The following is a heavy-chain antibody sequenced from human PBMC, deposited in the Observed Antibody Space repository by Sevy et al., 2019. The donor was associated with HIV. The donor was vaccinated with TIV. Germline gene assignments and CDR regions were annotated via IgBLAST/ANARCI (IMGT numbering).Heavy chain of an antibody. V-gene: IGHV3-48*03. D-gene: IGHD3-3*01. CDR3: ARDLYYDFWSGSYPSGMDV. J-gene: IGHJ6*02. Sequence: GGSLRLSCAASGFTFSSYEMNWVRQAPGKGLEWVSYISSSGSTIYYADSVKGRFTISRDNAKNSLYLQMNSLRPEDTAVYYCARDLYYDFWSGSYPSGMDVWGQGTTVTVSS. CDR2: ISSSGSTI. CDR1: GFTFSSYE.